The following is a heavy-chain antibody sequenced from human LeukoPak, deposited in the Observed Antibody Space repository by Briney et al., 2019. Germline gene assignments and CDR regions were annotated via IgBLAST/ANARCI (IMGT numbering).Heavy chain of an antibody. CDR3: ARVRGSGYPHYLDY. V-gene: IGHV4-59*01. J-gene: IGHJ4*02. CDR1: GGSISSYY. Sequence: SETLSLTCTVSGGSISSYYWSWIRQPPGKGLEWIGYIYYSGSTNYNPSLKSRVTISVDTSKNQFSLKLSSVTAADTAVYYCARVRGSGYPHYLDYWGQGTLVTVSS. CDR2: IYYSGST. D-gene: IGHD3-22*01.